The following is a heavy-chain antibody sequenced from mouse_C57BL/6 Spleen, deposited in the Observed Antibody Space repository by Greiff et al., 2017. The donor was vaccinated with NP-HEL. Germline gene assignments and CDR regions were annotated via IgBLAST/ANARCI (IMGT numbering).Heavy chain of an antibody. CDR3: AKNRDGSSPFAY. J-gene: IGHJ3*01. CDR2: IWRGGST. V-gene: IGHV2-5*01. D-gene: IGHD1-1*01. CDR1: GFSLTSYG. Sequence: VKLMESGPGLVQPSQSLSITCTVSGFSLTSYGVHWVRQSPGKGLEWLGVIWRGGSTDYNAAFMSRLSITKDNSKSQVFFKMNSLQADDTAIYYCAKNRDGSSPFAYWGQGTLVTVSA.